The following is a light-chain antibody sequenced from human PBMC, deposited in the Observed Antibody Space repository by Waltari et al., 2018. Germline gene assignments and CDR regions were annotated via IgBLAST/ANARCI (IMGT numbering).Light chain of an antibody. CDR3: QQYNNWPGT. J-gene: IGKJ1*01. CDR2: GAS. Sequence: VITQSPATPSVSPGERATLSCRASQSLSSILAWYQQKPGQAPRLPTFGASTRATGIPARFSGSGSGTEFTLTISSLQSEDFAVYYCQQYNNWPGTFGQGTKVEIK. V-gene: IGKV3-15*01. CDR1: QSLSSI.